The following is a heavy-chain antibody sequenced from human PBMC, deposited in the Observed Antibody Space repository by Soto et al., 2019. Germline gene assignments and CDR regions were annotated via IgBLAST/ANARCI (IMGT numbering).Heavy chain of an antibody. V-gene: IGHV4-61*01. CDR1: GGSVSRGSYY. D-gene: IGHD3-22*01. Sequence: SETLSRTCTVSGGSVSRGSYYWSWIRQPPGKGLEWIGYIYYSGSTNYNPSLKSRVTISVDTSKNQFSLKLSSVTAADTAVYYCARYYYDSSGYYFEPDYYFDYWGQGTLVTVSS. J-gene: IGHJ4*02. CDR3: ARYYYDSSGYYFEPDYYFDY. CDR2: IYYSGST.